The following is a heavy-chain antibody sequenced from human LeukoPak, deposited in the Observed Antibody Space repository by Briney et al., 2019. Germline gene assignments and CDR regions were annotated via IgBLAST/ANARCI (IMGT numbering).Heavy chain of an antibody. V-gene: IGHV1-2*02. J-gene: IGHJ4*02. CDR2: INPNSGGT. D-gene: IGHD3-16*02. CDR1: GYTFTGYY. Sequence: ASVKVSCKASGYTFTGYYMHWVRQAPGQGLEWMGWINPNSGGTNYAQKFQGRVTITRDTSISTAYMELSRLRSDDTAVYYCARDLARLRSNLDYWGQGTLVTVSS. CDR3: ARDLARLRSNLDY.